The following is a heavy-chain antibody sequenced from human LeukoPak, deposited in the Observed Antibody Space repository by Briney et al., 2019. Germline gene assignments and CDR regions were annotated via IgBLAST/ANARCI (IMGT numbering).Heavy chain of an antibody. CDR1: GFTFSSYD. D-gene: IGHD3-10*01. CDR2: ISASGGST. CDR3: AKIYGSGSSLWYFDL. Sequence: PGGSLRLSCAASGFTFSSYDMTWVRQAPGKGLEWVSGISASGGSTYYADSVKGRFIISRDNSKNTLYLQMNSLRAEDTAVYYCAKIYGSGSSLWYFDLWGRGTLVTVSS. J-gene: IGHJ2*01. V-gene: IGHV3-23*01.